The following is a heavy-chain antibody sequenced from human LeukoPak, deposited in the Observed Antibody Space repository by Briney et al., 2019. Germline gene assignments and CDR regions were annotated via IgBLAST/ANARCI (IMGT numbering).Heavy chain of an antibody. CDR1: GFTFSSYA. J-gene: IGHJ5*02. CDR3: TKGPYSEYLLGRFDP. D-gene: IGHD3-3*01. CDR2: ISGSGTIT. Sequence: GGSLRLSCSASGFTFSSYAMHWVRQAPGRGLEWVSGISGSGTITYYADSVKGRFTISRDNSKNTLFVQMDNLRVEDTAVYYCTKGPYSEYLLGRFDPWGQGTLVTVSS. V-gene: IGHV3-23*01.